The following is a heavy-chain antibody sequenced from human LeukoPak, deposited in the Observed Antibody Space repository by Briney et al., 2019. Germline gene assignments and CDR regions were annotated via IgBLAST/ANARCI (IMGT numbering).Heavy chain of an antibody. D-gene: IGHD3-10*01. CDR2: IYYSGST. Sequence: SETLSLTCAVSGGSISSSSYYWGWIRQPPGKGLEWIGSIYYSGSTYYNPSLKSRVTMSVDTSKNQFSLKLSSVTAADTAVYYCASEGLLWFGESTGWFDPWGQGTLVTVSS. CDR3: ASEGLLWFGESTGWFDP. V-gene: IGHV4-39*07. CDR1: GGSISSSSYY. J-gene: IGHJ5*02.